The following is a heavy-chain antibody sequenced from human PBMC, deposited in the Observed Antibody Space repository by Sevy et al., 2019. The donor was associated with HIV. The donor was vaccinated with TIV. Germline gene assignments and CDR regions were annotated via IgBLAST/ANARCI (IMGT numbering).Heavy chain of an antibody. CDR1: GFTFSNAW. CDR3: TTGELGYCSSTSCYTVYYYYGMDV. CDR2: IKSKTDGGTT. V-gene: IGHV3-15*01. Sequence: GGSLRLSCAASGFTFSNAWMSWVRQAPGKGLEWVGRIKSKTDGGTTDYAAPVKGRFTISRGDSKNMLYLQMNSLKTEDTAVYYCTTGELGYCSSTSCYTVYYYYGMDVWGQGTTVTVSS. J-gene: IGHJ6*02. D-gene: IGHD2-2*02.